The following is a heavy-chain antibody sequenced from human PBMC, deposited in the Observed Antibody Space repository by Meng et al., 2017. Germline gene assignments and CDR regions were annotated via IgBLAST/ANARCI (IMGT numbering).Heavy chain of an antibody. V-gene: IGHV4-34*01. CDR3: ARRRGGSSDWFDP. D-gene: IGHD6-6*01. CDR2: INHSGST. Sequence: QPQHCGVAMCKPPLTSPRTFAVDGVSVRCDCWSCIRQPPGKGLGWIGEINHSGSTNYNPSLKSRVTISVDTSKNQFSLKLSSVTAADTAVYYCARRRGGSSDWFDPWGQGTLVTVSS. J-gene: IGHJ5*02. CDR1: GVSVRCDC.